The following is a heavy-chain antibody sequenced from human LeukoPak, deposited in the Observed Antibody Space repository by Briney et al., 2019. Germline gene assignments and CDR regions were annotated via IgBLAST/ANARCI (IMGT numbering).Heavy chain of an antibody. CDR1: GGSFSGYY. CDR2: INHSGST. D-gene: IGHD5-18*01. Sequence: PSETLSLTCAVYGGSFSGYYWSWIRQPPGKGLEWIGEINHSGSTNYNPSLKSRVTISVDTSKNQFSLKLSSVTAADTAAYYCARARGGRGYSYGLFDYWGQGTLVTVSS. CDR3: ARARGGRGYSYGLFDY. V-gene: IGHV4-34*01. J-gene: IGHJ4*02.